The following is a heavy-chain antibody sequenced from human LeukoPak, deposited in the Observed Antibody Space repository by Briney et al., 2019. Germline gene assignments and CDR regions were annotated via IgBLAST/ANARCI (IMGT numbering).Heavy chain of an antibody. Sequence: SETLSLTCAVYGGSFSGYYWSWIRQPPGKGLEWIGEINHSGSTNYNPSLKSRVTISVDTSKNQFSLKLNSVTAADTAVYYCARDGSGSSDSWGQGTLVTVSS. D-gene: IGHD3-10*01. J-gene: IGHJ4*02. CDR1: GGSFSGYY. CDR2: INHSGST. V-gene: IGHV4-34*01. CDR3: ARDGSGSSDS.